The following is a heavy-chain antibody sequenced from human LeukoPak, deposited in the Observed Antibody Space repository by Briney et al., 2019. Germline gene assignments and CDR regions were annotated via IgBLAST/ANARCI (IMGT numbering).Heavy chain of an antibody. J-gene: IGHJ3*02. CDR3: ASPLEIDYGDYAANDAFDI. V-gene: IGHV1-69*04. CDR2: IVPVLGIA. Sequence: SVKVSCKASGGTFNNYAISWVRQAPGQGLEWMGRIVPVLGIANYPQKFQGRVTVTADRSTSTAYMELSSLRSEDTAVYYCASPLEIDYGDYAANDAFDIWGHGTMVTVSS. CDR1: GGTFNNYA. D-gene: IGHD4-17*01.